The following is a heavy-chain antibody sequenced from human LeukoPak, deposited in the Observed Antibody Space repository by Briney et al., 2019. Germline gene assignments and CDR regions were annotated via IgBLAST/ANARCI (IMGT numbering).Heavy chain of an antibody. J-gene: IGHJ6*02. V-gene: IGHV3-30*18. CDR3: AKDPTSVHYGMDV. Sequence: GGSLRLSCAASGFTFSSYWMSWVRQAPGKGLEWVAVISYDGSNKYYADSVKGRFTISRDNSKNTLYLQMNSLRAEDTAVYYCAKDPTSVHYGMDVWGQGTTVTVSS. D-gene: IGHD5/OR15-5a*01. CDR1: GFTFSSYW. CDR2: ISYDGSNK.